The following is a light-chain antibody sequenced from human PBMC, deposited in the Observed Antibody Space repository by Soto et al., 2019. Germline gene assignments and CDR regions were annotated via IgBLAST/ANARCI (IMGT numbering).Light chain of an antibody. J-gene: IGKJ4*01. CDR1: QSVSSY. CDR2: DAY. Sequence: EIVLTQSPATLSLSPGERATLSCRASQSVSSYLAWYQQKPGQAPRLLIYDAYNRATVIPARFSGSGSGTDFTLTISSLEPEDFAVYYCQQRSNWPPLTFGGGTKVEIK. CDR3: QQRSNWPPLT. V-gene: IGKV3-11*01.